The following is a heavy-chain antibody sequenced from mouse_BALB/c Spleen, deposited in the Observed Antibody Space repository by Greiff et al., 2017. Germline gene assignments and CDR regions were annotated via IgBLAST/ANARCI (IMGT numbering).Heavy chain of an antibody. V-gene: IGHV2-9*02. CDR1: GFSLTSYG. CDR3: ARDRGKGAWFAY. D-gene: IGHD1-3*01. J-gene: IGHJ3*01. Sequence: VQLVESGPGLVAPSQSLSITCTVSGFSLTSYGVHWVRQPPGKGLEWLGVIWAGGSTNYNSALMSRLSISKDNSKSQVFLKMNSLQTDDTAMYYCARDRGKGAWFAYWGQGTLVTVSA. CDR2: IWAGGST.